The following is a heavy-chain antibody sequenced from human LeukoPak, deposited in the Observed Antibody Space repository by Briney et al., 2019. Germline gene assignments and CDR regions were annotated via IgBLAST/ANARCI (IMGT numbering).Heavy chain of an antibody. CDR2: FYYSGSA. CDR1: GGSVSSGSYY. D-gene: IGHD1-1*01. CDR3: TRGSWYNFYYYGMDV. Sequence: SETLSLTCTVSGGSVSSGSYYWSWIRQPPGRGLEWIGYFYYSGSANYNPSLKSRVTISGDTSKNQFSLKVSSVTVADTAVYYCTRGSWYNFYYYGMDVWGQGTTVTVSS. V-gene: IGHV4-61*01. J-gene: IGHJ6*02.